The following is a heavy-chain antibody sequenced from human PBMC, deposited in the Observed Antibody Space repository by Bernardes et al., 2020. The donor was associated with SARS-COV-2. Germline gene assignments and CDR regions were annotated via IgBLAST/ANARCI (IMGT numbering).Heavy chain of an antibody. Sequence: GGSLRLSCAASGFTFSSYWMSWVRQAPGKGLEWVANIKQDGSEKYYVDSVKGRFTISRDNAKNSLYLQMNSLRAEDTAVYYCARAGLGVVVVAATYYYYYGMDVWGQGTTVTVSS. CDR2: IKQDGSEK. D-gene: IGHD2-15*01. J-gene: IGHJ6*02. CDR1: GFTFSSYW. V-gene: IGHV3-7*01. CDR3: ARAGLGVVVVAATYYYYYGMDV.